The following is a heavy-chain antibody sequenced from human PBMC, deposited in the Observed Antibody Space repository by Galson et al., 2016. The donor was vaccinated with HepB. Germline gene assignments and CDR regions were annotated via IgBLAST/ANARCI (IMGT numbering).Heavy chain of an antibody. CDR2: ISGSGGGT. CDR1: GFTFSTYA. V-gene: IGHV3-23*01. CDR3: AKDMENGRGDF. D-gene: IGHD1-1*01. Sequence: SLRLSCAASGFTFSTYAMSWVRQAPGKGLEWLSVISGSGGGTKYADSVKGRFTISRDNSKNTLYLQMNSLRAEDTAIYYCAKDMENGRGDFWGQGTLVTVSS. J-gene: IGHJ4*02.